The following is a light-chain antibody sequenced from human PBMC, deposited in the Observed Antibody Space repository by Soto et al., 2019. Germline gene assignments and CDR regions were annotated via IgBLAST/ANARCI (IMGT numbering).Light chain of an antibody. V-gene: IGLV2-8*01. CDR3: SSYGGRYNYV. CDR2: EVS. CDR1: STDVGGYNY. Sequence: QSVLTQPPSAAGSPGQSVTISCTGTSTDVGGYNYVSWYQQYPGKAPKLMIYEVSKRPSGVPDRFSGSKSGNTASLTVSGRQAEDEADSDCSSYGGRYNYVFGTGTKLTVL. J-gene: IGLJ1*01.